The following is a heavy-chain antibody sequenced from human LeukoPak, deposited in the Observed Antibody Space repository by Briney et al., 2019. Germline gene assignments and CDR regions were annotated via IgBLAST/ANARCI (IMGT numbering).Heavy chain of an antibody. Sequence: SETLYLTCTVSGGSISSSSYYWGWIRQPPGKGLEWIGSIYYSGSTYYNPSLKSRVTISVDTSKNQFSPKLSSVTAADTAVYYCATVSDYLAFDIWGQGTMVPVSS. V-gene: IGHV4-39*01. CDR2: IYYSGST. D-gene: IGHD4/OR15-4a*01. J-gene: IGHJ3*02. CDR1: GGSISSSSYY. CDR3: ATVSDYLAFDI.